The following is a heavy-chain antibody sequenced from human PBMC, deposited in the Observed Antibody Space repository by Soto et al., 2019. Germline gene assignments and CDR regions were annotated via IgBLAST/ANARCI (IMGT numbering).Heavy chain of an antibody. CDR3: ARGGSGGDGFDY. V-gene: IGHV3-49*04. CDR1: GFTFGDYA. J-gene: IGHJ4*02. CDR2: IRSKAYGGTT. D-gene: IGHD3-3*01. Sequence: GESLKISCTASGFTFGDYAMSWVRQAPGKGLEWVGFIRSKAYGGTTEYAASVKGRFTISRDDSKSIAYLQMNSLETEDAAGYYCARGGSGGDGFDYWGQGTLVTVSS.